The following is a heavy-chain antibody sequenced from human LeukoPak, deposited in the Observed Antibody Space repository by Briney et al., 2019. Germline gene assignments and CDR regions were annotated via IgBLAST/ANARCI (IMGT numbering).Heavy chain of an antibody. V-gene: IGHV3-33*01. CDR1: GFTFSSYG. CDR3: ARDAGRYFDWLGY. J-gene: IGHJ4*02. Sequence: GGSLRLSCAASGFTFSSYGMHWVRQAPGKGLEWVAVIWYDGSNKYYEDSVKGRVTISRDNSKNTLYLQMNSLRAEDTAVYYCARDAGRYFDWLGYWGQGTLVTVSA. D-gene: IGHD3-9*01. CDR2: IWYDGSNK.